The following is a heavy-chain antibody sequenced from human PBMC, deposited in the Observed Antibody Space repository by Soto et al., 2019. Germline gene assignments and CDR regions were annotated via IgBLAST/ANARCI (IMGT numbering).Heavy chain of an antibody. Sequence: SETLSLTCTVSGCPISSYYWSLIRQSPGKGLEWIGYIYYSGSTNYNPSLNSRNTLYLQVNSLRAEDTAVYYCAKDKDTYGSDYYFEYWGQGTLVTVSS. V-gene: IGHV4-59*01. D-gene: IGHD5-18*01. CDR3: AKDKDTYGSDYYFEY. J-gene: IGHJ4*02. CDR2: IYYSGST. CDR1: GCPISSYY.